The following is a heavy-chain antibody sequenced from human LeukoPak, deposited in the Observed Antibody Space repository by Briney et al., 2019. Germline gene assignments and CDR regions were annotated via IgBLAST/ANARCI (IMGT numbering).Heavy chain of an antibody. CDR2: IYPGDSDT. J-gene: IGHJ4*02. CDR3: VRRDYHYYDSSGYVYYFDY. V-gene: IGHV5-51*01. CDR1: GYSFTNYW. Sequence: GESLKISCKGSGYSFTNYWIGWVRQMPGKGLEWMGIIYPGDSDTRYSPSFQGQVTISADKSISTAYLQWSSLKASDTAIYYCVRRDYHYYDSSGYVYYFDYWGQGTLVTVSS. D-gene: IGHD3-22*01.